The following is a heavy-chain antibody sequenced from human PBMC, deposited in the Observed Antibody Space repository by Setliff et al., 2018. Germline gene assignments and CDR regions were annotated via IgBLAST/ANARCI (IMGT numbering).Heavy chain of an antibody. CDR1: GLTFSHAW. CDR2: IRSRNDGGTT. J-gene: IGHJ6*03. Sequence: GVLRLSCAASGLTFSHAWMTWVRQSPGKGLEWVGRIRSRNDGGTTDYAAPVKGRFTFSRDDSKNTLYLQMNNLKTEDTATYYCTSAKLERRTGHHYYMDVWGKGTTVTVSS. D-gene: IGHD1-1*01. V-gene: IGHV3-15*01. CDR3: TSAKLERRTGHHYYMDV.